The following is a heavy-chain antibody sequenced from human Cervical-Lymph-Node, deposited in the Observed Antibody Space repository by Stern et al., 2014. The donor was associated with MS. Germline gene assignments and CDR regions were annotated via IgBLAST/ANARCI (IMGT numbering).Heavy chain of an antibody. CDR3: ARPGYYDSSGFGDDTLDI. Sequence: EVQLVESGAEVKKSGESLKISCKGSGYRFTSYWIAWVRQMPGKGLEWMGIIYPGDSDTRYSPSFQGRVIISADKSINTAYLQWSNLRASDTAMYYCARPGYYDSSGFGDDTLDIWGQGTMVTVSS. J-gene: IGHJ3*02. CDR1: GYRFTSYW. V-gene: IGHV5-51*03. D-gene: IGHD3-22*01. CDR2: IYPGDSDT.